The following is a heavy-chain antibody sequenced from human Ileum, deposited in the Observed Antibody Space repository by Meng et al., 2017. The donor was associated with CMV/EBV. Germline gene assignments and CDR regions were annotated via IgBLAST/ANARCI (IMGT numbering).Heavy chain of an antibody. V-gene: IGHV3-23*01. D-gene: IGHD3-22*01. CDR2: YYGGTT. Sequence: GESLKISCAASGFTLSAFAMGWVRQAPGKGLEWVSSVYYGGTTHYADSVKGQFTISRDTSMDTLYLQLNNLRVEDTAVYYCAKGLNSGSRYNAFDILGQGTVVTVSS. CDR1: GFTLSAFA. J-gene: IGHJ3*02. CDR3: AKGLNSGSRYNAFDI.